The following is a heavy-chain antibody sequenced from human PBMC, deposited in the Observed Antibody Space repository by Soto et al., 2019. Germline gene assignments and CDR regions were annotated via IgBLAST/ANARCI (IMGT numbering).Heavy chain of an antibody. D-gene: IGHD5-12*01. V-gene: IGHV4-31*03. CDR1: GGSISSGGYY. CDR2: IYYSGST. J-gene: IGHJ6*02. CDR3: AASCVACGGFNYYGMDV. Sequence: QVQLQESGPGLVKPSQTLSLTCTVSGGSISSGGYYWSWIRQHPGKGLEWIGYIYYSGSTYDNPSLKSRVTISVDTSKNQFSLKLSSVTAADTAVYYCAASCVACGGFNYYGMDVWGQGTTVTVSS.